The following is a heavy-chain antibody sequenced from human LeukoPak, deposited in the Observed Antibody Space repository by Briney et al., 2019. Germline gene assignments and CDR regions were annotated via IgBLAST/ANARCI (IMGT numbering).Heavy chain of an antibody. V-gene: IGHV4-4*02. D-gene: IGHD3-3*01. Sequence: SETLSLTCDVSGGSVTSANWWTWVRQPPGKGLEWIGEVHPDGRTNYNPSLKSRLIMSVDLPENHISLKLTFVTAADTAVYYCAREGGFYRPLDYSGQGTLVTVSS. CDR2: VHPDGRT. J-gene: IGHJ4*02. CDR1: GGSVTSANW. CDR3: AREGGFYRPLDY.